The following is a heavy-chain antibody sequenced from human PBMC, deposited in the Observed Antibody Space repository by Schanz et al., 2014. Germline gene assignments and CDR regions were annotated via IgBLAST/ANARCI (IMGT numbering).Heavy chain of an antibody. D-gene: IGHD2-15*01. CDR1: GYRFTDYH. CDR2: ISPLLGVA. Sequence: QVQLVQSGAEVKKPGASVKVSCKASGYRFTDYHIHWVRQAPGQGPQWMGRISPLLGVANYAQEFQGRLTITADTSTSTAYMELSSLRSEDTAVYYCATCSGGTCHAKPVLDNWGQGTLVTVSS. J-gene: IGHJ4*02. CDR3: ATCSGGTCHAKPVLDN. V-gene: IGHV1-69*09.